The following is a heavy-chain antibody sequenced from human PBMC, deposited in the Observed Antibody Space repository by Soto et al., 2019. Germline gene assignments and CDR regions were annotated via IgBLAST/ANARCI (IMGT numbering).Heavy chain of an antibody. CDR1: GYTFTSCG. CDR2: ISAYNGNT. J-gene: IGHJ3*02. CDR3: ARISGYDASRNAFDI. D-gene: IGHD5-12*01. Sequence: GASVQVSCKASGYTFTSCGISWVRQAPGQGLEWMGWISAYNGNTNYAQKLQGRVTMTTDTSTSTAYMELRSLRSDDTAVYYCARISGYDASRNAFDIWGQGTMVTVSS. V-gene: IGHV1-18*01.